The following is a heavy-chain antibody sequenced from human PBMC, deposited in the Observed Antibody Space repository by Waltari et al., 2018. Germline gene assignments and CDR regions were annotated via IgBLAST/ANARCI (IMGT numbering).Heavy chain of an antibody. Sequence: QVQLVESGGGVVQPGGSLRLSCAASGFTFSSYGMHWVRQAPGKGLEWVAFIRYDGSNKYYADSVKGRFTISRDNSKNTLYLQMNSLRAEDTAVYYCAKDRAARHDYYFDYWGQGTLVTVSS. CDR1: GFTFSSYG. D-gene: IGHD6-6*01. V-gene: IGHV3-30*02. J-gene: IGHJ4*02. CDR2: IRYDGSNK. CDR3: AKDRAARHDYYFDY.